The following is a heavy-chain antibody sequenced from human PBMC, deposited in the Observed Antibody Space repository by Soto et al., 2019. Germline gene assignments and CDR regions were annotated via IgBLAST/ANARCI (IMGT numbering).Heavy chain of an antibody. J-gene: IGHJ6*02. CDR3: ARTYCTNYGSGGSCYFYYYYGMDV. Sequence: PGGSLRLSCAASGFTFSSYSMNWVRQAPGKGLEWVSYISSSSSTIYYADSVKGRFTISRDNAKNSLYLQMNSLRDEDTAVYYCARTYCTNYGSGGSCYFYYYYGMDVWGQGTTVTVSS. CDR1: GFTFSSYS. D-gene: IGHD2-15*01. V-gene: IGHV3-48*02. CDR2: ISSSSSTI.